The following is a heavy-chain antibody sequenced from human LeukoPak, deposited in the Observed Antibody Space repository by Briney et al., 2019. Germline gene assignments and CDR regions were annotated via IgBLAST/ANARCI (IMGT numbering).Heavy chain of an antibody. D-gene: IGHD6-25*01. J-gene: IGHJ4*02. V-gene: IGHV3-23*01. CDR3: AKNPLQRGEYYFVY. CDR1: GFTFSSYA. Sequence: PGGSLRLSCAASGFTFSSYAMSWVRQAPGKGLEWVSAISGSGGSTYYADSVKGRFTISRDNSKNTLYLQMNSLRADDTAVYYCAKNPLQRGEYYFVYWGQGTLVTVSS. CDR2: ISGSGGST.